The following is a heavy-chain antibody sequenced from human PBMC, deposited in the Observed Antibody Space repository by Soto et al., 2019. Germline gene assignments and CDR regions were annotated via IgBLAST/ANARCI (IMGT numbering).Heavy chain of an antibody. Sequence: PGGSLRLSCAASGFTVSSNYMSWVRQAPGKGLEWVSVIYSGGSTYYADSVKGRFTISRDNAKNLLYLQMSSLTVEDTAVYYCGKGRNWASGSDYRGQGTLVTVSS. CDR1: GFTVSSNY. CDR2: IYSGGST. J-gene: IGHJ4*02. D-gene: IGHD7-27*01. V-gene: IGHV3-53*01. CDR3: GKGRNWASGSDY.